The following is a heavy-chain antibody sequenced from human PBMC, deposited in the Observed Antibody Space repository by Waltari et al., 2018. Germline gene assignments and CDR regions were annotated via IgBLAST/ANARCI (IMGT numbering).Heavy chain of an antibody. CDR1: GGSISSGSYY. V-gene: IGHV4-61*02. Sequence: QVQLQESGPGLVKPSQTLSLTCTVSGGSISSGSYYWSWIRQPAGKGLEWIGRIYTSGSTNYNPSLKSRVTISVDTSKNQFSLKLSSVTAADTAVYYCARDSGSGSYYNPSLDYWGQGTLVTVSS. J-gene: IGHJ4*02. CDR2: IYTSGST. CDR3: ARDSGSGSYYNPSLDY. D-gene: IGHD3-10*01.